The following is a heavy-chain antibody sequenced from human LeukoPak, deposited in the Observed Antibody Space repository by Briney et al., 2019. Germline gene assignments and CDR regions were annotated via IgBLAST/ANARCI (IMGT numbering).Heavy chain of an antibody. CDR2: INHSGST. Sequence: SETLSLTCAVYGGSFSGYYWSWIRQPPGKGLEWIGEINHSGSTNYNPSLESRVTISVDTSKNQFSLKLSSVTAADTAVYYCARGSRGIYIAVAAFDPWGQGTLVTVSS. J-gene: IGHJ5*02. D-gene: IGHD6-19*01. CDR3: ARGSRGIYIAVAAFDP. V-gene: IGHV4-34*01. CDR1: GGSFSGYY.